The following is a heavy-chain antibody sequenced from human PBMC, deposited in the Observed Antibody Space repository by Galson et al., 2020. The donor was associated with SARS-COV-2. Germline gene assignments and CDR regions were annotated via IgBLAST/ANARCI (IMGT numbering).Heavy chain of an antibody. CDR2: IRSDGGNR. D-gene: IGHD3-3*01. CDR3: AKDQGYNLWSGKLIDY. Sequence: GGSLRLSCAASGFTFSNYGMHWVRQAPGKGLEWVAFIRSDGGNRFYVDSVKGRFTSSRDNSKNTLYLQMNSLRVEDTAVYYCAKDQGYNLWSGKLIDYWGQGTLVTVSS. J-gene: IGHJ4*02. CDR1: GFTFSNYG. V-gene: IGHV3-30*02.